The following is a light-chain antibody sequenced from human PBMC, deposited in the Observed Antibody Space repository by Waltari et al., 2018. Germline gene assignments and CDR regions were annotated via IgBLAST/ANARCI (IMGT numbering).Light chain of an antibody. J-gene: IGLJ2*01. Sequence: QSALTQPSSVSGSPGQSITISCTGSTSDIGDYNYVSWYQQHPGKATKLVIYDVNNRPAGISNRFSGSKAGNTASLAISGLQAEGEADYYCSSYTSLTTLFVVVGGGTKVTVL. CDR1: TSDIGDYNY. V-gene: IGLV2-14*03. CDR3: SSYTSLTTLFVV. CDR2: DVN.